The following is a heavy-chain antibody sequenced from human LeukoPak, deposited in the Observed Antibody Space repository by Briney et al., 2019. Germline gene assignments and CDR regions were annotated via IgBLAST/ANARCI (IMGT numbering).Heavy chain of an antibody. CDR1: GGSISSSSYY. CDR2: IYYSGST. Sequence: SETLSLTCTVSGGSISSSSYYWSWIRQPPGKGLEWIGYIYYSGSTNYNPSLKSRVTISVDTSKNQFSLKLSSVTAADTAVYYCARGTYEAGYSSSWYGAEHRRFDYWGQGTLVTVSS. V-gene: IGHV4-61*01. CDR3: ARGTYEAGYSSSWYGAEHRRFDY. D-gene: IGHD6-13*01. J-gene: IGHJ4*02.